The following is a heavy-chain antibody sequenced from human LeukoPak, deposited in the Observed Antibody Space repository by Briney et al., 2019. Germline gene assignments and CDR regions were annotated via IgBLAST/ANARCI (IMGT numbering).Heavy chain of an antibody. V-gene: IGHV4-61*01. CDR1: GGSISSNNYY. CDR2: IYHSGST. D-gene: IGHD5-12*01. CDR3: ARDGYSGNDGL. J-gene: IGHJ4*02. Sequence: SETLSLTCTVSGGSISSNNYYWSWIRQPPGKGLEWIGYIYHSGSTNYNPSLKSRVTISVDTSKNQFSLRLSSVTAAYTAVYYCARDGYSGNDGLWGQGTLVTVSS.